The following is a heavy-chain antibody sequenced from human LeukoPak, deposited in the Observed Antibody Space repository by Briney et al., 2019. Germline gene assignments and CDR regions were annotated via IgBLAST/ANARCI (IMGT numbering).Heavy chain of an antibody. CDR1: GFTVSSNY. J-gene: IGHJ4*02. CDR2: IYSGGST. Sequence: GGSLRLSCAASGFTVSSNYMSWVRQAPGKGLEWVSVIYSGGSTYYADSVKGRFTISRDNSKNTLYLQMNSLRAEDTAVYYCARVYSSSWSDWFFDYWGQGTLVTVSS. V-gene: IGHV3-66*01. D-gene: IGHD6-13*01. CDR3: ARVYSSSWSDWFFDY.